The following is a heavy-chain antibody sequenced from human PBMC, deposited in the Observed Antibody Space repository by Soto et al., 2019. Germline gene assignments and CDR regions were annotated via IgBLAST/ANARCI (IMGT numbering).Heavy chain of an antibody. V-gene: IGHV4-30-4*01. CDR2: FYYRGST. CDR1: VGSIGSGDYY. J-gene: IGHJ6*02. Sequence: SETLSLTCNVSVGSIGSGDYYWSGIRQPPWKGLEWIGYFYYRGSTYTNPSLKSRVTMSVDTSKNQFSLKMSSVTAADTAVYYCAMAPGPYYHGMDGLGQGTQVTVSS. CDR3: AMAPGPYYHGMDG. D-gene: IGHD3-10*01.